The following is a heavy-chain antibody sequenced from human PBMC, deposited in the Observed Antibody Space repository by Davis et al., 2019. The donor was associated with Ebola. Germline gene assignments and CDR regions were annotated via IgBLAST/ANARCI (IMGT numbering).Heavy chain of an antibody. Sequence: MPSETLSLTCAVSGGSISSSNWWSWVRQPPGKGLEWIGVIYHSGSTNYNPSLKSRVTISVDTSKNHFSLNLSSVTAADTAVYYCARGPSIWGWDYWGQGTLVTVSS. CDR1: GGSISSSNW. V-gene: IGHV4-4*02. CDR2: IYHSGST. CDR3: ARGPSIWGWDY. J-gene: IGHJ4*02. D-gene: IGHD7-27*01.